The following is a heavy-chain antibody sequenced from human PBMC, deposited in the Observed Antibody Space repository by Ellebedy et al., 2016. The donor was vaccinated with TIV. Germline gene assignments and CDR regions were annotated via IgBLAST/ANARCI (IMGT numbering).Heavy chain of an antibody. Sequence: GGSLRLSXAASGFTFSNAWMSWVRQAPGKGLEWVGRIKSKTDGGTTDYAAPVKGRFTISRDDSKNTLYLQMNSLKTEDTAVYYCTTGTPLYYGSGTGWFNPWGQGTLVTVSS. CDR1: GFTFSNAW. D-gene: IGHD3-10*01. J-gene: IGHJ5*02. V-gene: IGHV3-15*01. CDR3: TTGTPLYYGSGTGWFNP. CDR2: IKSKTDGGTT.